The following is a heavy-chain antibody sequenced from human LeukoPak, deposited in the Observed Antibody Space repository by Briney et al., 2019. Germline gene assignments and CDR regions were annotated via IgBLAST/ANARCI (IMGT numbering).Heavy chain of an antibody. CDR2: IKTKTDGVTT. CDR1: GFTFSKAW. J-gene: IGHJ3*02. V-gene: IGHV3-15*01. D-gene: IGHD5-12*01. CDR3: TGFETSGPDAFDI. Sequence: GRSLRLSCAASGFTFSKAWMSWVRQAPGKGLEWVGRIKTKTDGVTTDYAATVKGRFTISRDDSKNTAYLQMNSLKTEDTAVYFCTGFETSGPDAFDIWGRGTMVTVSS.